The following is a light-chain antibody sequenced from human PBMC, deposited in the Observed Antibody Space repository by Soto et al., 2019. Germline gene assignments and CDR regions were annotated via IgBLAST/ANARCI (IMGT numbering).Light chain of an antibody. CDR2: GAS. V-gene: IGKV3-20*01. Sequence: EIVLTQSPGTVSLSPGETATLSCRASQTVSSSYLAWYQQKPGQAPRLLIYGASSRSTGVPDRFSGGGSGTYFTLTSSRLEPEDFAVYNCQQYSSTPPTFGGGTKVEIK. J-gene: IGKJ4*01. CDR3: QQYSSTPPT. CDR1: QTVSSSY.